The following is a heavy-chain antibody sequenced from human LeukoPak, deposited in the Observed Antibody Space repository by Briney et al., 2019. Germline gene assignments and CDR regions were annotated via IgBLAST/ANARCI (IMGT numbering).Heavy chain of an antibody. CDR1: GFTFSSYG. D-gene: IGHD1-26*01. Sequence: GRSLRLSCAASGFTFSSYGMHWVRQAPGKGLEWVAVIWYDGSNKYYADSVKGRFTISRDNSKNTLYLQMNSLRAEDTAVYYCARDPEYGAADYWGQGTLVTVSS. J-gene: IGHJ4*02. CDR3: ARDPEYGAADY. CDR2: IWYDGSNK. V-gene: IGHV3-33*01.